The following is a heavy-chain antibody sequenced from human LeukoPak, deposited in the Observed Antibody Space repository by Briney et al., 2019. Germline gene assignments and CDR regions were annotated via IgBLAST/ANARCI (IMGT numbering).Heavy chain of an antibody. CDR3: ARGVLERITIFGVVMPYYYYYMDV. J-gene: IGHJ6*03. CDR1: GYTFTSYD. CDR2: MNPNSGNT. D-gene: IGHD3-3*01. V-gene: IGHV1-8*03. Sequence: ASVKVSCKASGYTFTSYDINWVRQATGQGLEWMGWMNPNSGNTGYAQKFQGRVTITRNTSISTAYMELGSLRSEDTAVYYCARGVLERITIFGVVMPYYYYYMDVWGKGTTVTISS.